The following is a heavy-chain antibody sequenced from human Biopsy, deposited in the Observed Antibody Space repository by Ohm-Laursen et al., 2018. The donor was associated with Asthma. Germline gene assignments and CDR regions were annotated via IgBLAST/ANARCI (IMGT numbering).Heavy chain of an antibody. CDR1: GFAFNNSS. D-gene: IGHD3-22*01. V-gene: IGHV3-23*01. J-gene: IGHJ5*01. CDR3: AKITTDRRKANNWFDS. Sequence: GSLRLSCSASGFAFNNSSMTWVRQAPGKGLEWVSSISASGVRTFYADSVKGRFTVSRDSSRNTLYLQLSTLRVEDTAVYFCAKITTDRRKANNWFDSWGQGTLVTVSS. CDR2: ISASGVRT.